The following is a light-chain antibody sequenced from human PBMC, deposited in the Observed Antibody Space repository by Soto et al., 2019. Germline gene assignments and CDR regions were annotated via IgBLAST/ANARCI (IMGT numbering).Light chain of an antibody. CDR1: QSVSSN. J-gene: IGKJ2*01. CDR3: QQYNNWPILYT. CDR2: GAS. V-gene: IGKV3-15*01. Sequence: EIVMTQSPATLSVSPGERATLSCRASQSVSSNLAWYQQKPGQAPRLLIYGASTRATGITARFSGSGSGTEFTLTISSLQSEDFAVYYCQQYNNWPILYTFGQGTKLEIK.